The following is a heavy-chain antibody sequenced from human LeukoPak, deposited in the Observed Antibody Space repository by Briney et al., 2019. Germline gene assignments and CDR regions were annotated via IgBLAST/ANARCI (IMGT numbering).Heavy chain of an antibody. CDR1: GYSISSGYY. D-gene: IGHD3-10*01. V-gene: IGHV4-38-2*01. J-gene: IGHJ5*02. CDR2: IYHSGST. Sequence: SETLSLTCAVSGYSISSGYYWGWIRQPPGKGLEWIGSIYHSGSTYYNPSLKSRVTISVDTSKNQFSLKLSSVTAADTAVYYCARGRYYGSGSPKSNWFDPWGQGTLDTVSS. CDR3: ARGRYYGSGSPKSNWFDP.